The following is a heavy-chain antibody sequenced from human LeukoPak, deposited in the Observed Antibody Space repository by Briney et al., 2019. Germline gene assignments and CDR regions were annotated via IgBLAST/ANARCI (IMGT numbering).Heavy chain of an antibody. CDR3: ARDDAIGGGYLDS. J-gene: IGHJ4*02. D-gene: IGHD2/OR15-2a*01. V-gene: IGHV3-23*01. Sequence: GGSLRLSCAASGFPFTSYGMSWVRQAPGKGLEWVSLISGGVGSTYYADSVKGRFTISRDNSKNTLYLQVNRLTAEDTAVYYCARDDAIGGGYLDSWGRGTLVTVSS. CDR1: GFPFTSYG. CDR2: ISGGVGST.